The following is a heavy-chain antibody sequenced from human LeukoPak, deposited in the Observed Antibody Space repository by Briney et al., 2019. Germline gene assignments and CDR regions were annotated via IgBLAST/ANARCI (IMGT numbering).Heavy chain of an antibody. V-gene: IGHV3-23*01. D-gene: IGHD3-10*01. CDR1: GFTFTTYG. J-gene: IGHJ4*02. CDR3: AKRGVGYYFDI. CDR2: IVGSGTSA. Sequence: GGSLRLSCAASGFTFTTYGMSWVRQAPGRGLEWVSSIVGSGTSAFYADSVKGPFTISRDNSKATLFLQMNNLRAEDTAVYYCAKRGVGYYFDIWGQGTLVTVSS.